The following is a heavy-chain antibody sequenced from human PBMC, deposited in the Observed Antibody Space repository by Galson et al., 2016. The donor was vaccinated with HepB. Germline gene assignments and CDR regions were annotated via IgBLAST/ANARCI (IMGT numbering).Heavy chain of an antibody. D-gene: IGHD5-18*01. V-gene: IGHV3-11*01. CDR1: GFTLSDYY. J-gene: IGHJ4*02. Sequence: SLRLSCAASGFTLSDYYMSWIRQAPGKGLEWVSYIGSSGGTMFYADSVKGRFTISRDNANNSLFLEMNNLGAVETAIYYCARSFAGYIPGDDSWGQGTLVTVSS. CDR2: IGSSGGTM. CDR3: ARSFAGYIPGDDS.